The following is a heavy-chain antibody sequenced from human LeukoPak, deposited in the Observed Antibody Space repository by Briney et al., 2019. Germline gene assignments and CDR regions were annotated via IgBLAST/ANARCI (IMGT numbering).Heavy chain of an antibody. V-gene: IGHV1-18*01. D-gene: IGHD6-13*01. Sequence: ASVKVSCKASGYTFTSYGISWVRQAPGQGLEWMGWISAYNGNTNYAQKLQGRVTMTTDTSTSTAYMELRSLRSDDTAVYYCARELLANPSGSWYVGAPFDYWGQGTLVTVSS. CDR1: GYTFTSYG. J-gene: IGHJ4*02. CDR3: ARELLANPSGSWYVGAPFDY. CDR2: ISAYNGNT.